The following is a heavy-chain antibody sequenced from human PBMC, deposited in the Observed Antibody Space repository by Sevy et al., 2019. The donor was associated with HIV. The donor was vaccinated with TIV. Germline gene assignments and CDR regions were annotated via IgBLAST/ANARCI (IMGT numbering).Heavy chain of an antibody. CDR1: GFTFNSYW. CDR2: IKQDGSGK. J-gene: IGHJ6*02. D-gene: IGHD5-12*01. CDR3: AREGSPYDTYYYYFGMDV. Sequence: LSLTCAASGFTFNSYWMSWVRQAPGKGLEWVANIKQDGSGKYYVASVKGRFTISRDNSQNSLFLQMNTLRSEDTAVYYCAREGSPYDTYYYYFGMDVWGQGTTVTVSS. V-gene: IGHV3-7*01.